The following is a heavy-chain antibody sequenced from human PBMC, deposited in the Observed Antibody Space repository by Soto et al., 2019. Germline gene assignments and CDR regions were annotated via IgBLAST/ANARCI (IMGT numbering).Heavy chain of an antibody. Sequence: GGALRLSCAGSGFTFSDHYMDWVRQAPGKGLEWVGRSRNKPKKYTTEYAASVKGRFTVSRDDSKNSLYLQMNSLKTEDTAVYYCANAEGPTVAYYYYYGMDVWGQGTTVTVSS. D-gene: IGHD4-4*01. CDR3: ANAEGPTVAYYYYYGMDV. V-gene: IGHV3-72*01. CDR1: GFTFSDHY. CDR2: SRNKPKKYTT. J-gene: IGHJ6*02.